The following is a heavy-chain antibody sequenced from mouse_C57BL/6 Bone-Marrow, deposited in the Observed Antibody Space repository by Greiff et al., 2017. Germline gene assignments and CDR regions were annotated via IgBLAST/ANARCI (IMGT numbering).Heavy chain of an antibody. J-gene: IGHJ2*01. CDR2: IYPGGGYT. V-gene: IGHV1-63*01. CDR3: ASYYGSRFDY. D-gene: IGHD1-1*01. Sequence: QVQLKQSGAELVRPGTSVKMSCKASGYTFTNYWIGWAKQRPGHGLEWIGDIYPGGGYTNYNEKFKGKATLTADKSSSTAYMQFSSLTSEDSAIYYCASYYGSRFDYWGQGTTLTVSS. CDR1: GYTFTNYW.